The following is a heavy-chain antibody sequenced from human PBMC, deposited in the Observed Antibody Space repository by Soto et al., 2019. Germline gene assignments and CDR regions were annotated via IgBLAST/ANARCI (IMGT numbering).Heavy chain of an antibody. CDR1: GFSVRRSGEA. CDR2: IYWDDDK. Sequence: QITLKESGPTLVKPTQTLTLTCTFSGFSVRRSGEAVGWIRQPPGKALEWLALIYWDDDKRYSTSLRNRSTIERGPSDNQVVLTMTNMDPVDTAKYYCADGDILANHGCASWSQGTLVTVSS. J-gene: IGHJ4*02. CDR3: ADGDILANHGCAS. V-gene: IGHV2-5*02. D-gene: IGHD3-9*01.